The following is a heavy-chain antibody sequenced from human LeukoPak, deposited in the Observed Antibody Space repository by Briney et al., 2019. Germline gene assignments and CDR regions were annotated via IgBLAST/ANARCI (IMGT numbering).Heavy chain of an antibody. D-gene: IGHD1-26*01. CDR1: GYTLTELP. CDR3: ATGTSGSYYVGIVRPIDY. V-gene: IGHV1-24*01. J-gene: IGHJ4*02. CDR2: FDPDDGET. Sequence: ASVKVSCNISGYTLTELPIHWVRQAPGKGLEWMGGFDPDDGETVYAQMFQGRVTMTEDTSSDTASMELSSLGSEDTAVYYCATGTSGSYYVGIVRPIDYWGQGTLVTVSS.